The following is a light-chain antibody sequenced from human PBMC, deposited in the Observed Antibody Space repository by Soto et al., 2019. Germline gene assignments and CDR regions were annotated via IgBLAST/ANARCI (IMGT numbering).Light chain of an antibody. J-gene: IGLJ2*01. CDR3: QSYDTGLTGHVL. Sequence: QSVLTQPPSVSGAPGQRVTISCSGNSSNIGAGFDVHWYQQLPGAAPKLLIYASTNRPSGVPDRFSGSKSDTSAALAITGLQIDDEADYSCQSYDTGLTGHVLFGGGTKLTVL. CDR1: SSNIGAGFD. CDR2: AST. V-gene: IGLV1-40*01.